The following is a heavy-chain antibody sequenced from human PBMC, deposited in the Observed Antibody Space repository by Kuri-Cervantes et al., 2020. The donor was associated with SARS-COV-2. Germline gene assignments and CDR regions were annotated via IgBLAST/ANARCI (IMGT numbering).Heavy chain of an antibody. V-gene: IGHV4-39*07. CDR1: GGSISSSSYY. CDR2: IYYSGST. D-gene: IGHD2-15*01. J-gene: IGHJ3*02. Sequence: SETLSLTCTVSGGSISSSSYYWGWIRQPPGKGLEWIGSIYYSGSTYYNPSLKSRVTISVDTSKNQFSLKLSSVTAADTAVYYCARTGAVAATQINAFDIWGQGTMVTVSS. CDR3: ARTGAVAATQINAFDI.